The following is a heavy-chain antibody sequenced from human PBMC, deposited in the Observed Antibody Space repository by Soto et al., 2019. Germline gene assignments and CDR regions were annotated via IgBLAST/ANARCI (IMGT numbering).Heavy chain of an antibody. CDR3: ARLIGHSWLDS. J-gene: IGHJ5*01. Sequence: PSQTLSLTCAISGDSVSTNSATWDWIRQSPSRSLEWLGRTYYRSNLYTDYAVSVKGRITISPDTSNNQLSLQLNSVTPDDTVVYYCARLIGHSWLDSWGQGTLVTVSS. D-gene: IGHD2-8*01. CDR2: TYYRSNLYT. V-gene: IGHV6-1*01. CDR1: GDSVSTNSAT.